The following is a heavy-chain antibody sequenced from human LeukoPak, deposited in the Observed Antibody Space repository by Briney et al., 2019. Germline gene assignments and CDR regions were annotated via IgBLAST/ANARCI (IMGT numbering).Heavy chain of an antibody. D-gene: IGHD2/OR15-2a*01. CDR1: GGSISSSSYY. V-gene: IGHV4-39*01. Sequence: SETLSLTCTVSGGSISSSSYYWGWIRQPPGKGLEWIGSIYYRGSTYYNPSLKSRVTISVDTSKNQFSLKLSSVTAADTAVYYCAITFKLFYDAFDIWGQGTMVTVSS. CDR3: AITFKLFYDAFDI. CDR2: IYYRGST. J-gene: IGHJ3*02.